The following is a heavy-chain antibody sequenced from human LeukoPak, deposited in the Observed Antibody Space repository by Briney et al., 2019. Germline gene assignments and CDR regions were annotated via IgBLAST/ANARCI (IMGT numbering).Heavy chain of an antibody. CDR1: GFTFTISA. CDR3: AADRGIAAAATGVNYFDY. Sequence: GASVRVSCKASGFTFTISAVQLVRQARGQRLEGIGWIVVGSGNTNYAQKFQERVTITRDMSTSTAYMELSSLRSEDTAVYYCAADRGIAAAATGVNYFDYWGQGTLVTVSS. CDR2: IVVGSGNT. D-gene: IGHD6-13*01. J-gene: IGHJ4*02. V-gene: IGHV1-58*01.